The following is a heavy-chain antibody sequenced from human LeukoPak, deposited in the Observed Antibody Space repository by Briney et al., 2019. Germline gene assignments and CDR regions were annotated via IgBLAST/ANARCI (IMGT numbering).Heavy chain of an antibody. CDR3: GKDGHCPNGVCTTKIVVAGYVDH. V-gene: IGHV3-23*01. D-gene: IGHD2-8*01. CDR2: IRPEGTPT. CDR1: GSSFTTYS. J-gene: IGHJ4*02. Sequence: GGTLRLSCRASGSSFTTYSMSWVRQAPGKGLEWVSVIRPEGTPTHYADSVKGRFTISRDNSKNMLYLQMNSLRAEVTAIYYCGKDGHCPNGVCTTKIVVAGYVDHWGQGTLVTDSS.